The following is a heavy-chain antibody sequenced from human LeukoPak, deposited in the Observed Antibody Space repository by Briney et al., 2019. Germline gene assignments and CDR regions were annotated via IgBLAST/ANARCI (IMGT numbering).Heavy chain of an antibody. CDR2: ISSSGSTI. V-gene: IGHV3-11*04. Sequence: GGSLRLSCVASGFTFSDYYMSWIRQAPGKGLEWVSYISSSGSTIYYADSVKGRFTITRDNAKNSLYLQMNSLRAEDTAVYYCARDWGIAAAAPYFDYWGQGTLVTVSS. CDR1: GFTFSDYY. J-gene: IGHJ4*02. D-gene: IGHD6-25*01. CDR3: ARDWGIAAAAPYFDY.